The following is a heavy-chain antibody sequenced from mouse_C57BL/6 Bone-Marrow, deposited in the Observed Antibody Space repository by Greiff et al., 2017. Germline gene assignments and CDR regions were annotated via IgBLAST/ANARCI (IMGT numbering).Heavy chain of an antibody. Sequence: VQLQQSGAELMKPGASVKLSCKATGYTFTGYWIEWVKQRPGHGLEWIGEILPGSGSTNYNAKFKGKATFTADTSSNTAYMQLRSLTTEDSAIHYCARRYDGSSQVPYFDYWGQGTTLTVSS. CDR2: ILPGSGST. J-gene: IGHJ2*01. D-gene: IGHD1-1*01. CDR1: GYTFTGYW. CDR3: ARRYDGSSQVPYFDY. V-gene: IGHV1-9*01.